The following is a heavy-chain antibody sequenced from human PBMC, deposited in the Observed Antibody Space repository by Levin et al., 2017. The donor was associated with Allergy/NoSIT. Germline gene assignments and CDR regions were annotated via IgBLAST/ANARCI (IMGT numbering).Heavy chain of an antibody. J-gene: IGHJ4*02. CDR2: MNSDGSST. D-gene: IGHD1-26*01. CDR1: GFTFSSYW. Sequence: HSGGSLRLSCAASGFTFSSYWMHWVRQAPGKRPVWVSRMNSDGSSTSYADSVKGRFTISRDNAKNTLYLQMNSLRAEDTAVYYCARWGGVEATSHFDYWGQGTLVTVSS. V-gene: IGHV3-74*01. CDR3: ARWGGVEATSHFDY.